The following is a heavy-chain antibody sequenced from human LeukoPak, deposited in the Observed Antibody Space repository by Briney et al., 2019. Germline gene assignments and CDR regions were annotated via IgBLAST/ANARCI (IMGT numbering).Heavy chain of an antibody. CDR1: GYTFTSYY. J-gene: IGHJ4*02. Sequence: ASVKVSCKASGYTFTSYYMHWVRQAPGQGLEWMGIINPSGGSTSYAQKFQDRVTMTRDTSTSTVFMELSSLRSEDTAVYYCAKHKVQWVGSGSYLDYWGQGTLVTVSS. D-gene: IGHD3-10*01. CDR3: AKHKVQWVGSGSYLDY. V-gene: IGHV1-46*01. CDR2: INPSGGST.